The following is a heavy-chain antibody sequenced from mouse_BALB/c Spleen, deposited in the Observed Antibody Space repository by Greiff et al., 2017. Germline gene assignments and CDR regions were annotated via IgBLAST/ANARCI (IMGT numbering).Heavy chain of an antibody. V-gene: IGHV3-2*02. D-gene: IGHD1-1*01. CDR1: GYSITSDYA. Sequence: EVKLQESGPGLVKPSQSLSLTCTVTGYSITSDYAWNWIRQFPGNKLEWMGYISYSGSTSYNPSLKSRISITRDTSKNQFFLQLNSVTTEDTATYYCARSRDYYGSRYAMDYWGQGTSVTVSS. CDR3: ARSRDYYGSRYAMDY. J-gene: IGHJ4*01. CDR2: ISYSGST.